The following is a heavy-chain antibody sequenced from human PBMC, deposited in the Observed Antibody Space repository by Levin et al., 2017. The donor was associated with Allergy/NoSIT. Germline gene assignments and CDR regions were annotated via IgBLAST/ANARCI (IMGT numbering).Heavy chain of an antibody. J-gene: IGHJ6*02. CDR3: TTDGYYYYYGMDV. CDR2: IKSKTDGGTT. V-gene: IGHV3-15*01. Sequence: PGGSLRLSCAASGFTFSNAWMSWVRQAPGKGLEWVGRIKSKTDGGTTDYAAPVKGRFTISRDDSKNTLYLQMNSLKTEDTAVYYCTTDGYYYYYGMDVWGQGTTVTVSS. CDR1: GFTFSNAW.